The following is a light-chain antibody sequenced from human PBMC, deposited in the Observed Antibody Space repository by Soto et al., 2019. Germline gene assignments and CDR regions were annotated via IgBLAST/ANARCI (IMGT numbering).Light chain of an antibody. Sequence: QSVLTQPPSVSGAPGQRVTISCTGSSSNIGAGYDVHWYQQLPGTAPKLLIYGNSNRPSGVPDRFSGSKSGTPASLPITGLQAGDGAGYSCQSYDSSLSGLVFGTGTKLPLL. CDR2: GNS. V-gene: IGLV1-40*01. CDR1: SSNIGAGYD. J-gene: IGLJ1*01. CDR3: QSYDSSLSGLV.